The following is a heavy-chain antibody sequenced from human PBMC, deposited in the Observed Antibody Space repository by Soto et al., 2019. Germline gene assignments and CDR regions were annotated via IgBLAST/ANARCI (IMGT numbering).Heavy chain of an antibody. J-gene: IGHJ4*02. D-gene: IGHD2-21*01. CDR1: GGTFSSYT. CDR2: IIPILGIA. CDR3: ARDPSAGDSAGY. Sequence: QVQLVQSGAEVKKPGSSVKVSCKASGGTFSSYTISWVRQAPGQGLEWMGRIIPILGIANYAQKFQGRVTSTADKSTSTAYMELSSLRSEDTAVYYWARDPSAGDSAGYWGQGTLVTVSS. V-gene: IGHV1-69*08.